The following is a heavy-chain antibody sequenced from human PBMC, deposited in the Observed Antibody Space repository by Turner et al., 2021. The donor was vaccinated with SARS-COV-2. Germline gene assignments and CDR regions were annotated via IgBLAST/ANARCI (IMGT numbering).Heavy chain of an antibody. D-gene: IGHD3-10*01. CDR3: AKAVPGSGWFDP. Sequence: QVKLQESGPGLLKPSQPLSLTCTVSGGSITSGSSFCTCIRQPAGRGLEWIGRIYTSGNTVGIPDYNPSLKSRVSISVDSSKNQFSLKLTSVTAADTAVYHCAKAVPGSGWFDPWGQGSLVTVSS. V-gene: IGHV4-61*02. CDR1: GGSITSGSSF. CDR2: IYTSGNTVGIP. J-gene: IGHJ5*02.